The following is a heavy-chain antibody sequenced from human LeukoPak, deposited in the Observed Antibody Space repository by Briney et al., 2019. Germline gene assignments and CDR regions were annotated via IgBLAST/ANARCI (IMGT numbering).Heavy chain of an antibody. CDR1: GGSISRYY. CDR2: IYTSGST. D-gene: IGHD6-19*01. Sequence: LETLSLTCTVSGGSISRYYWSWIRQPPGKGLKWSGDIYTSGSTNYNPSLKSRVTISVDTSKNQFSLKLSSVTAADTAVYYCARLDPDALCSSGWPAFDYCGQGTLVTVSS. J-gene: IGHJ4*02. V-gene: IGHV4-4*09. CDR3: ARLDPDALCSSGWPAFDY.